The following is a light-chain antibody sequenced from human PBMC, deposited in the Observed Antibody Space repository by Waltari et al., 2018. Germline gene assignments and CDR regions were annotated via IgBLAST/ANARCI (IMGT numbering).Light chain of an antibody. CDR1: RSLVHSDGFTY. J-gene: IGKJ1*01. Sequence: IVLTQSPLSLPVTLGQPASISRRSSRSLVHSDGFTYLNWFHQRPGQSPRRLIYRVSNRDSGVPDRFSGSGSGSDFTLKITRVEAEDVGVYYCMQTADWPASFGQGTKVEIK. V-gene: IGKV2-30*02. CDR2: RVS. CDR3: MQTADWPAS.